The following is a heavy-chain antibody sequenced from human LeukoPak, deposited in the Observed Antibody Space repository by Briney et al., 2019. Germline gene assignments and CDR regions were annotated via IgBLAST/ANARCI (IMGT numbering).Heavy chain of an antibody. CDR1: GGSISSYY. V-gene: IGHV4-59*01. J-gene: IGHJ6*02. CDR3: ARVNYYDSSGYLNYGMDV. Sequence: SETLSLTCTVSGGSISSYYWSWIRQPPGKVLEWIGYIYYSGSTNYNPSLKSRVTISVDTSKNQFSLKLSSVTAADTAVYYCARVNYYDSSGYLNYGMDVWGQGTTVTVSS. CDR2: IYYSGST. D-gene: IGHD3-22*01.